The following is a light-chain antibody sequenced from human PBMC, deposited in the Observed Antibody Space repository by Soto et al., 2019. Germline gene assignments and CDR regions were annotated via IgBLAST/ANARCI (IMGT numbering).Light chain of an antibody. CDR1: SGSIASHY. J-gene: IGLJ3*02. CDR2: EDN. CDR3: QSYDATNQV. V-gene: IGLV6-57*01. Sequence: NFMLTQPHSVSESPGKTVIISCTRSSGSIASHYVQWYQQRPGSSPTTVIYEDNQRPSGVPDRFSGSIDSSSNSASLTISGLETEDEADYFCQSYDATNQVVGGGTKLTVL.